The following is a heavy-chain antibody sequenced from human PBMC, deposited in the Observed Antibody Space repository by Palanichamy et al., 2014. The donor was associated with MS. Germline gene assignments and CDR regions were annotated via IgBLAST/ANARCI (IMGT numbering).Heavy chain of an antibody. CDR3: ARGSKSWAGGMDV. CDR2: ISSSSSYI. D-gene: IGHD6-19*01. V-gene: IGHV3-21*01. J-gene: IGHJ6*02. Sequence: EVQLVESGGGLVKPGGSLRLSCAASGFTFSSYSMNWVRQAPGKGLEWVSSISSSSSYIYYADPVKGRFTISRDNAKNSLYLQMNSLRAEDTAVYYCARGSKSWAGGMDVWGQGTTVTVSS. CDR1: GFTFSSYS.